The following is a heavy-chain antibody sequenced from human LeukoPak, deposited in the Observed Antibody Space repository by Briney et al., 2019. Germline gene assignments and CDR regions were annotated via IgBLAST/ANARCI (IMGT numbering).Heavy chain of an antibody. V-gene: IGHV3-30*03. CDR2: ISYDGSNK. D-gene: IGHD6-13*01. Sequence: PGGSLRLSCAASGFTFSGYGMHWVRQPPGKGLEWVALISYDGSNKFYADSVKGRFTISRDNSKNTLYLQMNSLRAEDTAVYYCARGAGEQQLAPNDYWGQGTLVTVSS. J-gene: IGHJ4*02. CDR3: ARGAGEQQLAPNDY. CDR1: GFTFSGYG.